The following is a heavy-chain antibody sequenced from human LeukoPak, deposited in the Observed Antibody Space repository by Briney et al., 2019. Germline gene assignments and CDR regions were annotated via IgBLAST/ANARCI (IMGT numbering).Heavy chain of an antibody. Sequence: GASVKVSCKASGGTFSSYAISWVRQAPGQGLEWMGRIIPIFGIANYAQKFQGRVTITADKSTSTAYMELSSLRSEDAAVYYCARVAVNNWFDPWGQGTLVTVSS. CDR2: IIPIFGIA. CDR1: GGTFSSYA. J-gene: IGHJ5*02. CDR3: ARVAVNNWFDP. D-gene: IGHD4-17*01. V-gene: IGHV1-69*04.